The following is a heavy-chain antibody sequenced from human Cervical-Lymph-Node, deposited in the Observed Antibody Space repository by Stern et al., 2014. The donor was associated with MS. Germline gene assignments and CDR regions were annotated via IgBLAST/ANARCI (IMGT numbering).Heavy chain of an antibody. V-gene: IGHV2-70*01. J-gene: IGHJ4*02. D-gene: IGHD6-13*01. CDR2: IDLDDYK. CDR1: GFSLTTSAMC. Sequence: QVTLRESGPALVKPTQTLTLTCNFSGFSLTTSAMCVSWIRQPPGKALEWLALIDLDDYKYYNPPFNPRLTISKATPNIQVLLALTTLDPLDAATYYCARFRWDSRRWYYFDYFGQGTLVTVSS. CDR3: ARFRWDSRRWYYFDY.